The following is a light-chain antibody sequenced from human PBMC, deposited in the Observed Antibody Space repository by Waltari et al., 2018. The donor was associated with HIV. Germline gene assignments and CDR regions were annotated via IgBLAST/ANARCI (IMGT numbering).Light chain of an antibody. CDR3: QQAHSTPFT. V-gene: IGKV1-12*01. Sequence: DIQMTQSPSSVSASVGDRVTITCRSSHHIRSWLAWYQQKPGEAPKLLIYVAFNLQSGVPSRFVGSGSGTNFTLTITSLQPEDSATYHCQQAHSTPFTFGPGTKVEVK. J-gene: IGKJ3*01. CDR2: VAF. CDR1: HHIRSW.